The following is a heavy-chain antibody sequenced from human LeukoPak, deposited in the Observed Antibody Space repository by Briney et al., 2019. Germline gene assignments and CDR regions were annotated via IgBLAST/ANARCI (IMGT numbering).Heavy chain of an antibody. CDR3: ARDKRFANKGAFDI. V-gene: IGHV3-53*01. J-gene: IGHJ3*02. CDR2: IYSGGST. CDR1: GFTFSSYA. Sequence: PGGSLRLSCAASGFTFSSYAMSWVRQAPGKGLEWVSVIYSGGSTYYADSVKGRFTISRDNSKNTLYLQMNSLRAEDTAVYYCARDKRFANKGAFDIWGQGTMVTVSS. D-gene: IGHD3-10*01.